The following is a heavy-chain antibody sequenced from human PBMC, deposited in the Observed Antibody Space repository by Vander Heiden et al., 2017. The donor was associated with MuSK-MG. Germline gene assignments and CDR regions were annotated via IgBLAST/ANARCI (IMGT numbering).Heavy chain of an antibody. CDR3: ARGRMGGSFDY. Sequence: VQLVQSVAEVQKPGASVKVSCKASGYTFTSYDINWVRQASGQGLEWMGWMNPNSGDPDYAQKFQGRVTMTRDTSISTAYMELSSLTSEDTAVYYCARGRMGGSFDYWGQGTLVTVSS. CDR2: MNPNSGDP. J-gene: IGHJ4*02. D-gene: IGHD1-26*01. V-gene: IGHV1-8*01. CDR1: GYTFTSYD.